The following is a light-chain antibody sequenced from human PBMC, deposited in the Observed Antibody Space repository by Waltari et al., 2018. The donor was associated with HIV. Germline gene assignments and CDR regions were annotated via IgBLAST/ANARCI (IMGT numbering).Light chain of an antibody. Sequence: QSALTQPASVSGSPGQSITISCTETSIDVGSYNLVSWYQPHPGKAPKPMIYEVSKRPSGVSNRFSGSKSGNTASLTISGLQAEDEAYYYCCSYAGSSTLVFGGGTKLTVL. J-gene: IGLJ2*01. V-gene: IGLV2-23*02. CDR3: CSYAGSSTLV. CDR1: SIDVGSYNL. CDR2: EVS.